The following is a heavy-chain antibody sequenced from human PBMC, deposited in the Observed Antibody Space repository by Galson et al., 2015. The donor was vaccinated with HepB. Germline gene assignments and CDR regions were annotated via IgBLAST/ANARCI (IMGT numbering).Heavy chain of an antibody. CDR1: GYTFTGCY. Sequence: SVKVSCKASGYTFTGCYMHWVRQAPGQGLEWMGWINPNSGGTNYAQKFQGWVTMTTDTSTSTAYMELRSLRSDDTAVYYCARGPGAQGWFDPWGQGTLVTVSS. D-gene: IGHD1-26*01. CDR3: ARGPGAQGWFDP. J-gene: IGHJ5*02. V-gene: IGHV1-2*04. CDR2: INPNSGGT.